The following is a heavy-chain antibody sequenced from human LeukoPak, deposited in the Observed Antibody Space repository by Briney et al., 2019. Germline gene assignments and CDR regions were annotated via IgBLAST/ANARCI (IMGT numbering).Heavy chain of an antibody. D-gene: IGHD5-18*01. J-gene: IGHJ4*02. CDR2: IFGSGGSP. CDR1: GFTFGSHA. Sequence: PGGSLRLSCEASGFTFGSHAMYWVCQAPGKGLEWVAGIFGSGGSPHYADSVKGRFTISRDNSRNTVYLQINSLRADDTAVYYCGKTTVGYSSGQKPAWPVDYWGQGTLVTVSS. V-gene: IGHV3-23*01. CDR3: GKTTVGYSSGQKPAWPVDY.